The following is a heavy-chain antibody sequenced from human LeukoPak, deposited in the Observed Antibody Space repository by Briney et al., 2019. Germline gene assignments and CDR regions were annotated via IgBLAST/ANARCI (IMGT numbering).Heavy chain of an antibody. D-gene: IGHD6-19*01. CDR1: GFTFSSYS. CDR3: AKDPMIAVAGTFGFKNRNYYYYGMDV. Sequence: GGSLRLSCAASGFTFSSYSMNWVRQAPGKGLEWVSSISSSSSYIYYADSVKGRFTISRDNSKNTLYLQMNSLRAEDTAVYYCAKDPMIAVAGTFGFKNRNYYYYGMDVWGQGSTVTLSS. J-gene: IGHJ6*02. CDR2: ISSSSSYI. V-gene: IGHV3-21*01.